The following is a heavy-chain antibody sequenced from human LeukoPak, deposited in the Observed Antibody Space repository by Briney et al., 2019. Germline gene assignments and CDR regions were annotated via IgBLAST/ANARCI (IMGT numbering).Heavy chain of an antibody. CDR3: ARAVAGKFDY. V-gene: IGHV3-66*01. D-gene: IGHD6-19*01. CDR1: GFTLSSNY. J-gene: IGHJ4*02. CDR2: IYSGGST. Sequence: GGSLRLSCAASGFTLSSNYMSWVRQAPGKGLEWVSVIYSGGSTYYSDSVKGRFTISRDNAKNSLYLQMNSLRAEDTAVYYCARAVAGKFDYWGQETLVTVSS.